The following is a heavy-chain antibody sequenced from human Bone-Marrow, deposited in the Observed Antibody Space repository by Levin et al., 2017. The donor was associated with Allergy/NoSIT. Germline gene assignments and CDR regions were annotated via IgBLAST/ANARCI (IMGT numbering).Heavy chain of an antibody. Sequence: SQTLSLPCTVSGGSIGSGGYSWSWVRQHPGKGLQWIGYISYSGNTYYSPSLKSRVNISVDTSKNQVSLKLSSVTAADTAVYYCASAYYAILTGYPAFDARKYFYSYYMDVWGKGTTVTVSS. J-gene: IGHJ6*03. CDR2: ISYSGNT. V-gene: IGHV4-31*03. CDR1: GGSIGSGGYS. D-gene: IGHD3-9*01. CDR3: ASAYYAILTGYPAFDARKYFYSYYMDV.